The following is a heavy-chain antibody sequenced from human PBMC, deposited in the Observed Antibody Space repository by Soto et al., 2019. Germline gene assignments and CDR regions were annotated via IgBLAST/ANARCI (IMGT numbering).Heavy chain of an antibody. CDR2: ISDSP. J-gene: IGHJ4*02. Sequence: EVQLLESGGGLVQPGGSLRLSCVASGFTFSTYGMTWVRQAPGKGLEWFSGISDSPYYADSVKGRFTISRDNSKNTLYLQMNSLRAEDTAVYYCATNGNSRQYDYWGQGTLVTVSS. CDR3: ATNGNSRQYDY. D-gene: IGHD3-22*01. CDR1: GFTFSTYG. V-gene: IGHV3-23*01.